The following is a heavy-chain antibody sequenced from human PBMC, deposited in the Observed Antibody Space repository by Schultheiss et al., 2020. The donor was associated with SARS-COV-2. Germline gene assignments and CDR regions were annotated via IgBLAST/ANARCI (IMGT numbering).Heavy chain of an antibody. CDR2: MWYDGSNK. CDR3: AKNLGGYYGILTGSIDY. Sequence: GGSLRLSCAASGFTFSSYAMSWVRQPPGKGLEWVAVMWYDGSNKYYVDSVKGRFTISRDNAKNSLYLQMNSLRAEDTAVYYCAKNLGGYYGILTGSIDYWGQGTLVTVSS. D-gene: IGHD3-9*01. J-gene: IGHJ4*02. CDR1: GFTFSSYA. V-gene: IGHV3-33*03.